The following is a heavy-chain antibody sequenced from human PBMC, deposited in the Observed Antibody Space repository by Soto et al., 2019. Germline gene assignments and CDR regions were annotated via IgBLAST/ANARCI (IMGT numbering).Heavy chain of an antibody. CDR3: ARPGSYYDFWSGYYRDDAFDI. CDR2: IYPGDSDT. CDR1: GYSFTSYW. V-gene: IGHV5-51*01. Sequence: PGESLKISCKGSGYSFTSYWIGWVRQMPGKGLEWMGIIYPGDSDTRYSPSFQGQVTISADKSISTAYLQWSSLKASDTAMYYCARPGSYYDFWSGYYRDDAFDIWGQGTMGT. J-gene: IGHJ3*02. D-gene: IGHD3-3*01.